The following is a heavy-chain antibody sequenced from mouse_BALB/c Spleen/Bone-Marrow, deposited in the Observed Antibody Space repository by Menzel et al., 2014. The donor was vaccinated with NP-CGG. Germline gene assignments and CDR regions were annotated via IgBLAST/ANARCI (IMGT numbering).Heavy chain of an antibody. CDR3: ARWELGGFQY. V-gene: IGHV1-4*01. J-gene: IGHJ2*01. CDR1: GYTFTTYT. Sequence: QVQLQQSGAELARPGASVKMSCKASGYTFTTYTMHWVKQRPGQGLEWIGYINPSSGYTNYNQKFKDTATLTADKSSSTAYLQLSSLTSEDSAVYYCARWELGGFQYWDQGTTLTISS. CDR2: INPSSGYT. D-gene: IGHD4-1*01.